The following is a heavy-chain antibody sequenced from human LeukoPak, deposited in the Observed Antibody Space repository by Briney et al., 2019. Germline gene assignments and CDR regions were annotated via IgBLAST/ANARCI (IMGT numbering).Heavy chain of an antibody. CDR2: IHADSGRT. D-gene: IGHD6-13*01. Sequence: PGGSLRLSCATSGFTFSSYAMSWVRQAPGKGLEWVAGIHADSGRTYHADSVKGRFTIFRDNSKNTLYLQMNSLRAEDTAVYYCAADPLGGAAAGFFDYWGQGTLVTVSS. CDR3: AADPLGGAAAGFFDY. J-gene: IGHJ4*02. V-gene: IGHV3-23*01. CDR1: GFTFSSYA.